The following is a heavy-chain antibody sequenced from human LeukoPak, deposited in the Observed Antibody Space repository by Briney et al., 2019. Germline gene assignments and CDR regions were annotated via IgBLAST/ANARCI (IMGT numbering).Heavy chain of an antibody. D-gene: IGHD3-3*01. CDR2: ISGSGGST. Sequence: GGSLRLSCAASGFTFSSYAMSWVRQAPGKGLEWVSAISGSGGSTYYADSVKGRFTISRDNSKNTLYLQMNSLRAEDTAVYYCAKVDTIFGVVTPFDYWGQGTLVTVSS. J-gene: IGHJ4*02. V-gene: IGHV3-23*01. CDR1: GFTFSSYA. CDR3: AKVDTIFGVVTPFDY.